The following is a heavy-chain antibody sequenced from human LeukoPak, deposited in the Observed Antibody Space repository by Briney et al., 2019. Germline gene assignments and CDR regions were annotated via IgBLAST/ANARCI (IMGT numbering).Heavy chain of an antibody. J-gene: IGHJ3*02. CDR1: GFSFNTYR. CDR2: IKQDGSEK. Sequence: GGSLRLSCALCGFSFNTYRMICLRQAPGKGLEWVANIKQDGSEKYYVDSVKGRFTISRDNDKNSVYLQMNSLRAEDTAEYYYARSLQLRRTFDSWGQGTMVTVSS. V-gene: IGHV3-7*01. D-gene: IGHD5-24*01. CDR3: ARSLQLRRTFDS.